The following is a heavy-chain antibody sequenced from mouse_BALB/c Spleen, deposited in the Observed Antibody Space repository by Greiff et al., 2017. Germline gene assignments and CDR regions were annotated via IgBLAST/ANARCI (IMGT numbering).Heavy chain of an antibody. CDR2: IYPGDGDT. Sequence: QVQLQQSGAELARPGASVKLSCKASGYTFTSYWMQWVKQRPGQGLEWIGAIYPGDGDTRYTQKFKGKATLTVDKSSSTAYMQLSSLTSEDSAVYYCARNSPNYYGSSPFAYWGQGTLVTVSA. J-gene: IGHJ3*01. CDR1: GYTFTSYW. CDR3: ARNSPNYYGSSPFAY. V-gene: IGHV1-87*01. D-gene: IGHD1-1*01.